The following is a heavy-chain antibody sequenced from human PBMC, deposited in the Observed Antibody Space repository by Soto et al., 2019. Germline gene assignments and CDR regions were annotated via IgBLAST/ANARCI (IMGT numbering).Heavy chain of an antibody. D-gene: IGHD3-3*01. V-gene: IGHV3-23*01. Sequence: GSLRLSCAASGFTFSSYAMSWVRQAPGKGLEWVSAIMGIGGSTYYADSVKGRFTISRDNSKNTLYLQMNSLRAEDTAVYYCAKGAKKTVLRFLEWLSCGMDVWGQGTTVTVSS. CDR2: IMGIGGST. CDR1: GFTFSSYA. CDR3: AKGAKKTVLRFLEWLSCGMDV. J-gene: IGHJ6*02.